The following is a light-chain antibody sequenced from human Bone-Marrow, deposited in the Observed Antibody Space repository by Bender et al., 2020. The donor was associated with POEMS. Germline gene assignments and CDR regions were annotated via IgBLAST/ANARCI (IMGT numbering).Light chain of an antibody. CDR3: SSDTSSRTGV. CDR1: SSDVGGYNY. V-gene: IGLV2-14*03. CDR2: DVS. Sequence: QSALTQPASVSGSPGQSITISCSGTSSDVGGYNYVSWYQQHPGKVPKLMIYDVSNRPSGVSNRFSGSKSGNTASLTISGRQAEDEADYYCSSDTSSRTGVFGTGTKVTVL. J-gene: IGLJ1*01.